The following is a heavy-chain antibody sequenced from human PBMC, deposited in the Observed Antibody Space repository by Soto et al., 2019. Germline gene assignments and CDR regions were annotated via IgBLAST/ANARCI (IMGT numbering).Heavy chain of an antibody. J-gene: IGHJ4*02. Sequence: GGSLRLSCAVSGFTFRSYWISWVRQAPGKGLEWVANIKQDGSEKYYVDSVNGRFTISRDNAKNSLYLQMNSLRAEDTAVYYCARDESYDILTGYYTPQRFDYWGQGSLVTVSS. CDR2: IKQDGSEK. CDR3: ARDESYDILTGYYTPQRFDY. CDR1: GFTFRSYW. D-gene: IGHD3-9*01. V-gene: IGHV3-7*01.